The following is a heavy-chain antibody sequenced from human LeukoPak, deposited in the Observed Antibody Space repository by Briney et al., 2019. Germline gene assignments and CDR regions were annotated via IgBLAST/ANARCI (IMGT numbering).Heavy chain of an antibody. Sequence: KPSETLSLTCTVSGGSISSYYWSWIRQPPGKGLEWIGYIYYSGSTNYNPSLKSRVTISVDTSKSQFSLKLSSVTAADTAVYYCARRGRDGYNFDYWGQGTLVTVSS. V-gene: IGHV4-59*08. CDR3: ARRGRDGYNFDY. CDR1: GGSISSYY. CDR2: IYYSGST. D-gene: IGHD5-24*01. J-gene: IGHJ4*02.